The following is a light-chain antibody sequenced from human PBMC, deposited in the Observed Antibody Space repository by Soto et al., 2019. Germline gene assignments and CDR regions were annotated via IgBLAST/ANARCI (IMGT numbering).Light chain of an antibody. CDR2: DAS. V-gene: IGKV1-33*01. CDR3: QQYDNLLT. CDR1: QDISNY. J-gene: IGKJ5*01. Sequence: DIQMTQSPSSLSASLGDRVTITCRASQDISNYLNCYQQKPGKAPKLLIYDASNLETGVPSRFSGSGSGTDFTFTISSLQPEDIATYYCQQYDNLLTFGQGTRLEIK.